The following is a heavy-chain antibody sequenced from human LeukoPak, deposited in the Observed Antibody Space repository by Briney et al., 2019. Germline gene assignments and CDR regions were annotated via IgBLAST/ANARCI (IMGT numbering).Heavy chain of an antibody. CDR3: AMYGSGRITNY. V-gene: IGHV3-23*01. Sequence: GGSLRLSCAASGFSFSTYTMTWVRQAPGKGLEWVSAISDGGGQTYYADSVKGRFTISRDNSKNTLYLQMNSLRAEDTAVYYCAMYGSGRITNYWGQGTLVTVSS. J-gene: IGHJ4*02. D-gene: IGHD3-10*01. CDR2: ISDGGGQT. CDR1: GFSFSTYT.